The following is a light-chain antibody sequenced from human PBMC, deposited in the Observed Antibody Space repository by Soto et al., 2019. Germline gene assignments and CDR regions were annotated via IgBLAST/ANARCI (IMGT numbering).Light chain of an antibody. V-gene: IGLV2-14*01. CDR3: SSYTSSSTLV. J-gene: IGLJ2*01. CDR2: DVS. Sequence: QSVLTQPASVSGSHGQSITISCTGTSSDVGGYNYVSWYQQHPGKAPKLMIYDVSNRPSGVSNRFSGSKSGNTASLTISGLQAEDEAYYYCSSYTSSSTLVFGGGTKLNLL. CDR1: SSDVGGYNY.